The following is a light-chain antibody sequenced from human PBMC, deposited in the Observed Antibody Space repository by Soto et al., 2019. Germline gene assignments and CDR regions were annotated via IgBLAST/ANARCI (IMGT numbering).Light chain of an antibody. Sequence: IVMTQSPVTLSVSPGERATLSCRASQSVSTNLAWYQQKPGQAPRLLIYGASTRATGIPARFSGGGSGTEFTLTISSLQSEDFAVYYCQHYNDWPPCTFGQGTKVETK. V-gene: IGKV3-15*01. CDR2: GAS. CDR1: QSVSTN. CDR3: QHYNDWPPCT. J-gene: IGKJ1*01.